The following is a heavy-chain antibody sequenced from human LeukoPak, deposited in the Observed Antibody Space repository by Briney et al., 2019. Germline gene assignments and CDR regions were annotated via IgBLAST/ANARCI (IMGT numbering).Heavy chain of an antibody. CDR2: IRGYNANA. D-gene: IGHD2-2*01. CDR3: ARVGRGCSSIRCYWEDWFDP. CDR1: GYTFTNYG. Sequence: ASVEVSYKASGYTFTNYGITWIREAPGQGPEWLGGIRGYNANAHYAQNVQGRVTLTTDTSTNTAYMELRGLTSDDTAMYYCARVGRGCSSIRCYWEDWFDPWGQGTLVIVSS. V-gene: IGHV1-18*01. J-gene: IGHJ5*02.